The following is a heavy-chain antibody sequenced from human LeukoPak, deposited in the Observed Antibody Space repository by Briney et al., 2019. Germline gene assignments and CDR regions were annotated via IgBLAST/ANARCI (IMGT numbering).Heavy chain of an antibody. CDR2: IYYSGST. V-gene: IGHV4-31*03. CDR3: ARERSSGWYHFDY. Sequence: TSETLSLTCTVSGGSISSGGYYWSWIRQHPGKGLEWIGYIYYSGSTCYNPSLKSRVTISVDTSKNQFSLKLSSVTAADTAVYYCARERSSGWYHFDYWGQGTLVTVSS. CDR1: GGSISSGGYY. D-gene: IGHD6-19*01. J-gene: IGHJ4*02.